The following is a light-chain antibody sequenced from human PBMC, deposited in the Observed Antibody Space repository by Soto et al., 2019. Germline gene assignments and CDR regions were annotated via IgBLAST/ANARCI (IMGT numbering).Light chain of an antibody. Sequence: DIQMTQSPSAMSASVGDRVTITCRASQGINDNLAWFQQKPGQVPKRLIYGAFSLQRGVPSRFSGSGSGTEFTLTISSLQHEDFATYYCLQPNTFPWTLGQGTKVDIK. CDR3: LQPNTFPWT. CDR1: QGINDN. V-gene: IGKV1-17*03. CDR2: GAF. J-gene: IGKJ1*01.